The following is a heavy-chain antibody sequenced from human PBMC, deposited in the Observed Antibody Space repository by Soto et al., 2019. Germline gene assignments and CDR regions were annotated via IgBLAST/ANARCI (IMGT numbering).Heavy chain of an antibody. J-gene: IGHJ6*02. CDR3: ARGHSIFYGMDV. CDR2: ISSSGTTI. CDR1: GFTFSDYY. V-gene: IGHV3-11*01. D-gene: IGHD2-21*01. Sequence: QVQLVESGGGLVKPGGSLRLSCAASGFTFSDYYMNWIRQAPGKGLEWVSYISSSGTTIYYADSVKGRFTISRDNAKNSLFLQMNSLRAEDTALYFCARGHSIFYGMDVWGQGTTVTVSS.